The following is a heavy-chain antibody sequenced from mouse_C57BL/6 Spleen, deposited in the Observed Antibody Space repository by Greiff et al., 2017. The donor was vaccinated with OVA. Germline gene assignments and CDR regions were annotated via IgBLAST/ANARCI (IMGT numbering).Heavy chain of an antibody. CDR3: ARGELYGSSYVGYFDY. V-gene: IGHV3-6*01. Sequence: EVQLQQSGPGLVKPSQSLSLTCSVTGYSITSGYYWNWIRQFPGNKLEWMGYISYDGSNNYNPSLKNRISITRDTSKNQFFLKLNSVTTEDTATYYCARGELYGSSYVGYFDYWGQGTTLTVSS. J-gene: IGHJ2*01. D-gene: IGHD1-1*01. CDR2: ISYDGSN. CDR1: GYSITSGYY.